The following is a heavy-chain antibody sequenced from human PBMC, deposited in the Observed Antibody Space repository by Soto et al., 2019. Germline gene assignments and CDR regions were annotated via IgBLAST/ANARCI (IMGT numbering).Heavy chain of an antibody. Sequence: PSETLSLTCTVTGDSVSSYYWSWIRQSPGKGLQWIGYIFYRGGTAYNPSLKSRVTMSLDMSKKQFSLKLTSVTAADTAAYYCARVQLVLKLIDYWGQGTLVPVS. J-gene: IGHJ4*02. D-gene: IGHD1-1*01. CDR3: ARVQLVLKLIDY. CDR2: IFYRGGT. V-gene: IGHV4-59*02. CDR1: GDSVSSYY.